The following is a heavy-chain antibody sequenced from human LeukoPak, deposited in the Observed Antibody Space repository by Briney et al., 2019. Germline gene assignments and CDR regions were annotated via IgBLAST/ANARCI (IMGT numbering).Heavy chain of an antibody. CDR1: GFSLSTSGVG. V-gene: IGHV2-5*02. CDR3: ARLIAAAGRDWFDP. J-gene: IGHJ5*02. Sequence: SGPTLVKPTQTLTLTCTFSGFSLSTSGVGVRWIRQPPGKALEWLALIYWDDDKRYSPSLKSRLTITKDTSKNQVVLTMTNVDPVDTATYYCARLIAAAGRDWFDPWGQGTLVTVSS. D-gene: IGHD6-13*01. CDR2: IYWDDDK.